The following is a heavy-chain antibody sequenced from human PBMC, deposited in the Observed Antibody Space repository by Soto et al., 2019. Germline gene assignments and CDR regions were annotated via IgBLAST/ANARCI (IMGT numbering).Heavy chain of an antibody. CDR1: GFTFSSYS. J-gene: IGHJ6*02. V-gene: IGHV3-21*01. Sequence: GGSLRLSCAASGFTFSSYSMNWVRQAPGKGLEWVSSISSSSSYIYYADSVKGRFTISRDNAKNSLYLQMNSLRGEDTAVYYCANPPVPALYYNAMDVWGQGTTVTVSS. CDR3: ANPPVPALYYNAMDV. CDR2: ISSSSSYI.